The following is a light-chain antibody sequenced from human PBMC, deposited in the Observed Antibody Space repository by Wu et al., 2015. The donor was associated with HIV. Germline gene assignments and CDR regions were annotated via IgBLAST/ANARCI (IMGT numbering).Light chain of an antibody. CDR1: QTVGSSY. J-gene: IGKJ4*01. CDR2: GAS. CDR3: QQYAGSGLT. Sequence: EIVLTQSPGTLSLSPGERATLSCRASQTVGSSYLAWYQQKPGQAPRLLLYGASSRATGIPDRFSGSGSGTEFTLTISRLESEDFAVYYCQQYAGSGLTFGGGTKVDIK. V-gene: IGKV3-20*01.